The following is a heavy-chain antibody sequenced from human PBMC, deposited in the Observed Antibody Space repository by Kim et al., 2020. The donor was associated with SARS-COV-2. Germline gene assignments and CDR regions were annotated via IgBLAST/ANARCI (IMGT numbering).Heavy chain of an antibody. J-gene: IGHJ4*02. Sequence: SETLSLTCTVSGGSISSSNYYWGWIRQPPGKYLEWIGSISYRGETYYNPSLKSRVTISVDTSKNQFSLKWTSVTAADTAVYYCASRGGVGPFSHFDYWGQGALVTVSS. CDR1: GGSISSSNYY. V-gene: IGHV4-39*07. CDR2: ISYRGET. D-gene: IGHD3-16*01. CDR3: ASRGGVGPFSHFDY.